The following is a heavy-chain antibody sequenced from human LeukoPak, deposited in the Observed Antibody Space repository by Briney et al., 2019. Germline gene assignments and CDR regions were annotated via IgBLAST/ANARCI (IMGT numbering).Heavy chain of an antibody. V-gene: IGHV3-21*01. CDR3: ARALGFYGDYRNNWFGP. J-gene: IGHJ5*02. D-gene: IGHD4-11*01. Sequence: PGGSLRLSCAASGFTFSNYNFYWVRQAPGKGLEWVSSISSTSSYIYYADSVKGRFTISRDTSKNTLYLQMNSLRAEDTAVYYCARALGFYGDYRNNWFGPWGQGTLVTVSS. CDR2: ISSTSSYI. CDR1: GFTFSNYN.